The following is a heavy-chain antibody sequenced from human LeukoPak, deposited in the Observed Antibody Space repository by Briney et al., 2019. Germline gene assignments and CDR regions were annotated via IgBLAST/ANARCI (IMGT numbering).Heavy chain of an antibody. D-gene: IGHD1-26*01. CDR2: FYSTGST. Sequence: AETLSLTCTVSGGSISSYYWTWIRQPAGKGLEWIGRFYSTGSTNYNPSLKSRVTMSVDTSKNQFSLKLSSVTAADTAVYSCARDQYSGSLDYWGQGTLVTVSS. CDR3: ARDQYSGSLDY. J-gene: IGHJ4*02. CDR1: GGSISSYY. V-gene: IGHV4-4*07.